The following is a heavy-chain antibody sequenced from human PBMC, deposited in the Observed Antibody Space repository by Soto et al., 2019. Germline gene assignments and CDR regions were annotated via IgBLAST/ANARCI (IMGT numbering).Heavy chain of an antibody. CDR2: IIPILGIA. CDR3: ARDLGYCSSTSCSDFDY. Sequence: QVQLVQSGAEVKKPGSSVKVSCKASGGTFSSYTISWVRQAPGQGLEWMGRIIPILGIANYAQKFQGRVTITADKSTRTAYMELSSLRSEDTAVYYCARDLGYCSSTSCSDFDYWGQGTLVTVSS. V-gene: IGHV1-69*08. D-gene: IGHD2-2*03. CDR1: GGTFSSYT. J-gene: IGHJ4*02.